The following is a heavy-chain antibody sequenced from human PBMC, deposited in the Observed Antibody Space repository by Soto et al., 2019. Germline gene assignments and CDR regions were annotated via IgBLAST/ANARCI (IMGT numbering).Heavy chain of an antibody. CDR1: GFTFSRYP. CDR3: PKTWRPENISYNVVVRAISGFVA. J-gene: IGHJ5*02. V-gene: IGHV3-23*01. Sequence: EVQLLESGGELVQPGGSLRLSCAASGFTFSRYPMSWDRQAPGKGLEWVSAISGSGETTYYADFVKGRFTISRYNSRTSLYVQLHRLRVEDTAAYCCPKTWRPENISYNVVVRAISGFVAWGEGTLFTVSS. D-gene: IGHD2-15*01. CDR2: ISGSGETT.